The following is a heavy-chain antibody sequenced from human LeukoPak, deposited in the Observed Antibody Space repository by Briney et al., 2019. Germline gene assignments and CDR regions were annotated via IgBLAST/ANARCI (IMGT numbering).Heavy chain of an antibody. V-gene: IGHV1-69*04. CDR1: GCTFSSYA. Sequence: GASVKVSCKASGCTFSSYAISWVRQAPGQGLEWMGRIIPILGIANYAQKFQGRVTITADESTGTAYMELSSLRSEDTAVYYCARELRGGLGYCSSTSCPASAFDIWGQGTMVTVSS. CDR3: ARELRGGLGYCSSTSCPASAFDI. J-gene: IGHJ3*02. D-gene: IGHD2-2*01. CDR2: IIPILGIA.